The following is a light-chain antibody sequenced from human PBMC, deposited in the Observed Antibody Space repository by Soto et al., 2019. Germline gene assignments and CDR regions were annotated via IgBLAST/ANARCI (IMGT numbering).Light chain of an antibody. J-gene: IGLJ2*01. V-gene: IGLV2-14*01. Sequence: QSVLTQPASVFGSPGQSITISCTGTSNDVGAYNRVSWYQQPPGKVPKLIIYEVSNRPSGTSSRFSGSKSGNTASLTISGLQAEDEADYFCSSYTYGRTYVVFGGGTKVTVL. CDR1: SNDVGAYNR. CDR3: SSYTYGRTYVV. CDR2: EVS.